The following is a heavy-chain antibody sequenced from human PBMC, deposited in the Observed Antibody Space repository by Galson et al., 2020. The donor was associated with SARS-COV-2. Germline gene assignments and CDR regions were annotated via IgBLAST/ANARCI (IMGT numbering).Heavy chain of an antibody. CDR2: ISEDGSNK. CDR1: GFTFSNYV. Sequence: LSLTCAVSGFTFSNYVMHWVRQAPGKGLEWVAVISEDGSNKYYADSVKGRFTISRDNSKNTLHVQVNSLRAEDTAVYYCARGVCSGGSCYSGVVDYWGQGTLVTVSS. V-gene: IGHV3-30*03. CDR3: ARGVCSGGSCYSGVVDY. J-gene: IGHJ4*02. D-gene: IGHD2-15*01.